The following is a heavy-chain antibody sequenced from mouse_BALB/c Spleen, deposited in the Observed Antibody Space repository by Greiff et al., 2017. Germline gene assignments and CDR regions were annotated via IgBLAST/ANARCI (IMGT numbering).Heavy chain of an antibody. CDR3: AKDSYYYGSSAKYFDV. D-gene: IGHD1-1*01. CDR2: ISDGGSYT. Sequence: EVHLVESGGGLVKPGGSLKLSCAASGFTFSDYYMYWVRQTPEKRLEWVATISDGGSYTYYPDSVKGRFTISRDNAKNNLYLQMSSLKSEDTAMYYCAKDSYYYGSSAKYFDVWGAGTTVTVSS. J-gene: IGHJ1*01. V-gene: IGHV5-4*02. CDR1: GFTFSDYY.